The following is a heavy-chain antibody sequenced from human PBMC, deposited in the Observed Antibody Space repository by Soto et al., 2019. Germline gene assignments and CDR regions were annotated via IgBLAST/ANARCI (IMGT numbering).Heavy chain of an antibody. Sequence: GGSLRLSCAASGFTFSSYDMHWVRQATGKGLEWVSAIGTAGDTYYPGSGKGRFTISRENAKNTLYLQMNSLRAEDTSVYYCARRAYDDYDYYFDYWGQGTLVTVSS. CDR2: IGTAGDT. CDR1: GFTFSSYD. V-gene: IGHV3-13*01. CDR3: ARRAYDDYDYYFDY. J-gene: IGHJ4*02. D-gene: IGHD4-17*01.